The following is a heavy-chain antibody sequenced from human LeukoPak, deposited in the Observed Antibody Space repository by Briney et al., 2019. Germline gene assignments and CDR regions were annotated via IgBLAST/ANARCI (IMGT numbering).Heavy chain of an antibody. CDR3: ARVSRSLGYYYYYMDV. D-gene: IGHD7-27*01. Sequence: GGSLRLSCAASGFTFSSYEMNWVRQAPGKGLEWVSSISSSSSYIYYADSVKGRFTISRDNAKNSLYLQMNSLRAEDTAVYYCARVSRSLGYYYYYMDVWGKGTTVTVSS. CDR1: GFTFSSYE. V-gene: IGHV3-21*01. CDR2: ISSSSSYI. J-gene: IGHJ6*03.